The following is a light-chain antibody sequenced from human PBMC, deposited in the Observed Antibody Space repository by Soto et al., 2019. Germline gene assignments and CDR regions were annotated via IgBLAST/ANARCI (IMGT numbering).Light chain of an antibody. J-gene: IGLJ3*02. Sequence: QSALTQPASVSGSPGQSITISCTGTSSDVGGYNYVSWFQQHPGKAPKLMIYEVSNRPSGVSNRFSGSKSVNTASLTISGRQAECEADYYCISYTPSSTWVFGGGTKLTVL. CDR1: SSDVGGYNY. V-gene: IGLV2-14*01. CDR3: ISYTPSSTWV. CDR2: EVS.